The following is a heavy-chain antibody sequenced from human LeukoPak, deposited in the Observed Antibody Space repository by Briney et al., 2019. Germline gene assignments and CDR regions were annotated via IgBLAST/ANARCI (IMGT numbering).Heavy chain of an antibody. CDR3: ARGELFDP. D-gene: IGHD1-7*01. V-gene: IGHV4-61*02. Sequence: PSETLSLTCTVSGGSISSGSYYWSWIRQPAGKGLEWIGRTHTSGSTNYNPSLKSRVTISVDTSKNQFSLKVSSVTAADTAVYYCARGELFDPWGQGTLVTVSS. CDR2: THTSGST. J-gene: IGHJ5*02. CDR1: GGSISSGSYY.